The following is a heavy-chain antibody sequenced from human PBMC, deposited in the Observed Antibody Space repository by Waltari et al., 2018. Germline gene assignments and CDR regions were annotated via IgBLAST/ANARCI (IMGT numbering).Heavy chain of an antibody. CDR1: GGSISSYY. CDR2: IYYSGST. J-gene: IGHJ5*02. CDR3: ARGPYPSGGYYRAARWFDP. Sequence: QVQLQESGPGLVKPSETLSLTCTVSGGSISSYYWSWIRQPPGKGLEWIGYIYYSGSTNRNPSLKSRGTTSVDTAKKQCSLQLSSVTAADTAVYYCARGPYPSGGYYRAARWFDPWGQGTLVTVSS. D-gene: IGHD1-26*01. V-gene: IGHV4-59*01.